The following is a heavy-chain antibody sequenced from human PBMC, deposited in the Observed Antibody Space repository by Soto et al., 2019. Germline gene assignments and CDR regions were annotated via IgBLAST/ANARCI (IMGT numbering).Heavy chain of an antibody. D-gene: IGHD6-13*01. V-gene: IGHV4-59*12. J-gene: IGHJ4*02. CDR1: GGSISNYY. Sequence: SETLSLTCTVSGGSISNYYWSWIRQPPGKGLEWVGYIYYSGSTKYNPSLKSRVIISVDKSKNQFSLKLSSVTAADTAVYYCARGETQQQRDYWGQGTLVTVSS. CDR2: IYYSGST. CDR3: ARGETQQQRDY.